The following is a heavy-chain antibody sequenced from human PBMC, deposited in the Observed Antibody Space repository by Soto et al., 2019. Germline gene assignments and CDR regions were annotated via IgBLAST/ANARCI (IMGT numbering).Heavy chain of an antibody. Sequence: SVKVSCKASGCTFTSSAVQWVRQARGQRLEWIGWIVVGSGNTNYAQKFQERVTITRDMSTSTAYMELSSLRSEDTAVYYCAALSTTIGYYGMDVWGQGTTVTVSS. CDR1: GCTFTSSA. V-gene: IGHV1-58*01. CDR3: AALSTTIGYYGMDV. CDR2: IVVGSGNT. D-gene: IGHD4-17*01. J-gene: IGHJ6*02.